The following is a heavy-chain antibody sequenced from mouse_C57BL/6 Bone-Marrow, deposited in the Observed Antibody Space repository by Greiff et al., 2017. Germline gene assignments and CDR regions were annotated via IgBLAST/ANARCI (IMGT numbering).Heavy chain of an antibody. CDR1: GYTFTSYA. D-gene: IGHD1-1*01. CDR3: ARGWGSIFDY. Sequence: QVQLMESGAELARPGASVKLSCKASGYTFTSYAISWVQQRTGQGLEWIGAISPRSGYTYYHDKFKGQATLTADKSSSTAYMEIRRMTYEDAAVYFCARGWGSIFDYWGQGTTLTVSS. CDR2: ISPRSGYT. V-gene: IGHV1-81*01. J-gene: IGHJ2*01.